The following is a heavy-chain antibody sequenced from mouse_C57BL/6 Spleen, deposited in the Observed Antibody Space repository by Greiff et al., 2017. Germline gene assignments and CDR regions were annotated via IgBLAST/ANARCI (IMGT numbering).Heavy chain of an antibody. CDR2: ISDGDSYT. D-gene: IGHD2-1*01. J-gene: IGHJ3*01. CDR1: GFTFSSYA. V-gene: IGHV5-4*03. Sequence: EVKLMESGGGLVKPGGSLKLSCAASGFTFSSYAMSWVLQTPEKRLEWVATISDGDSYTYYPDNVKGRFTISRDNDKNNLYLQLSHLKSEDTAMYYCASPCGNFWFAYWGQSALVTVYA. CDR3: ASPCGNFWFAY.